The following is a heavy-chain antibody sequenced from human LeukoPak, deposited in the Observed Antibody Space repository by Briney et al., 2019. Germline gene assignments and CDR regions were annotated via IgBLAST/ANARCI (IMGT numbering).Heavy chain of an antibody. CDR1: GYTFTGYY. CDR2: INPNSGGT. V-gene: IGHV1-2*02. J-gene: IGHJ5*02. Sequence: GASVKVSCKASGYTFTGYYMHWVRQAPGQGLEWMGWINPNSGGTNYAQKFQGRVTMTRDTSISTAYMELSRLRSDDTAMYYCARGDVVVPAAISVWFDPWGQGTLVTVSS. CDR3: ARGDVVVPAAISVWFDP. D-gene: IGHD2-2*02.